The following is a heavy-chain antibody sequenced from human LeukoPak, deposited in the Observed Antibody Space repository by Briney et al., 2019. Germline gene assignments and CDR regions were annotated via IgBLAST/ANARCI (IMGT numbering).Heavy chain of an antibody. J-gene: IGHJ5*02. CDR1: GFTFSSYS. CDR3: AREEVGATTVS. V-gene: IGHV3-48*01. D-gene: IGHD1-26*01. CDR2: ISSSSSTI. Sequence: GGSLRLSCAASGFTFSSYSMNWVRQAPGKGLEWVSYISSSSSTIYYADSVKGRFTISRDNAKNSLYLQMNSLRAEDTVVYYCAREEVGATTVSWGQGTLVTVSS.